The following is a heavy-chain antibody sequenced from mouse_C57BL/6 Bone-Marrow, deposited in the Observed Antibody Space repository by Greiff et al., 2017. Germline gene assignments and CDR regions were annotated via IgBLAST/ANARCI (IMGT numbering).Heavy chain of an antibody. Sequence: EVKLMESGGDLVKPGGSLKLSCAASGFTFSSYGMSWVRQTPDKRLEWVATISSGGSYTYYPDSVKGRFTISRDSAKNTLYLQMSSLKSEDTAMYYCARHGGLDDWGQGTTLTVSS. D-gene: IGHD1-1*02. V-gene: IGHV5-6*01. CDR2: ISSGGSYT. CDR3: ARHGGLDD. J-gene: IGHJ2*01. CDR1: GFTFSSYG.